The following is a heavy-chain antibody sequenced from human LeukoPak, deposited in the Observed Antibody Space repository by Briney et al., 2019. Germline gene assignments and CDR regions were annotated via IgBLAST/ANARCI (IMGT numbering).Heavy chain of an antibody. CDR1: GGSFSGYY. CDR3: ARAGKAAAGKDY. Sequence: SETLSLTCAVYGGSFSGYYWSWIRQPPGKGLEWIGEINHSGSTNCNPSLKSRVTISVDTSKNQFSLKLSSVTAADTAVYYCARAGKAAAGKDYWGQGTLVTVSS. J-gene: IGHJ4*02. CDR2: INHSGST. D-gene: IGHD6-13*01. V-gene: IGHV4-34*01.